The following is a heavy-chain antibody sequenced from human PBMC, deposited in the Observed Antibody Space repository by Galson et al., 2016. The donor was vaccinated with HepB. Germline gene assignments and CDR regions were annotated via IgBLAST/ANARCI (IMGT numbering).Heavy chain of an antibody. Sequence: SLRLSCAASGFTFSNYAMIWVRQAPGKGLEWVSSISGSGNNTYYADSVKGRFTISRDNSKITRYLQMNSLRAEDTAIYYCAKGRFSSKEYFQHWGQGTQVTVSS. D-gene: IGHD6-13*01. CDR1: GFTFSNYA. V-gene: IGHV3-23*01. J-gene: IGHJ1*01. CDR2: ISGSGNNT. CDR3: AKGRFSSKEYFQH.